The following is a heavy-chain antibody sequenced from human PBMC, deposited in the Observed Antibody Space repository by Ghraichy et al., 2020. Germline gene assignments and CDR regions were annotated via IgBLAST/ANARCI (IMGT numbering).Heavy chain of an antibody. CDR1: GFTFSSYG. CDR3: ARDIYSGYDWGSEYYYYGMDV. D-gene: IGHD5-12*01. CDR2: IWYDGSNK. Sequence: GGSLRLSCAASGFTFSSYGMHWVRQAPGKGLEWVAVIWYDGSNKYYADSVKGRFTISRDNSKNTLYLQMNSLRAEDTAVYYCARDIYSGYDWGSEYYYYGMDVWGQGTTVTVSS. V-gene: IGHV3-33*01. J-gene: IGHJ6*02.